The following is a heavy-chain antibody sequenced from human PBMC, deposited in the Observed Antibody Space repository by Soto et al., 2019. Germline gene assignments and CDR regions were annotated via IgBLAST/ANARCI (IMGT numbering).Heavy chain of an antibody. Sequence: QVQLQESGPGLVRPSQTLSLTCTVSGDSINSVDHYWSWIRQPPGKGVEWMGYIYHSGSTNSNPSLISRLPISIDTSTNRFSLTLTPVTAADTAVYFCARLRWETENNWFDPWGQGALVTVSS. D-gene: IGHD1-26*01. CDR3: ARLRWETENNWFDP. CDR1: GDSINSVDHY. CDR2: IYHSGST. J-gene: IGHJ5*02. V-gene: IGHV4-30-4*01.